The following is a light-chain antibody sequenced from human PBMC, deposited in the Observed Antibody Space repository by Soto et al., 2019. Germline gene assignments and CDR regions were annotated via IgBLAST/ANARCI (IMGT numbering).Light chain of an antibody. CDR1: SGDVGAYDY. CDR2: YVD. V-gene: IGLV2-14*03. Sequence: QSVLTQPASVSGSPGQSITISCTGTSGDVGAYDYVSWYLQYPDKAPQLLIYYVDHRPSGVSSRFSGSKSGNTASLTISGLQAEDEADYYCSSYTTRSTWVFXGGTKVTV. J-gene: IGLJ3*02. CDR3: SSYTTRSTWV.